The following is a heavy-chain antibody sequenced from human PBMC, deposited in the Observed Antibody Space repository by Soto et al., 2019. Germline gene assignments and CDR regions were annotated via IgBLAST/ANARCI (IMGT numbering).Heavy chain of an antibody. D-gene: IGHD1-26*01. CDR2: IYHSGST. J-gene: IGHJ5*02. V-gene: IGHV4-4*02. CDR3: ARFSPEWELPGHWFGP. Sequence: QVQLQESGPGLVKPSGTLSLTCAVSGGSISSSNWWSWVRQPPGKGLEWIGEIYHSGSTNYNPSLQSRVTISVDKSKSQFSRKLSSVTAADTAVYYCARFSPEWELPGHWFGPWGQGTLVTVSS. CDR1: GGSISSSNW.